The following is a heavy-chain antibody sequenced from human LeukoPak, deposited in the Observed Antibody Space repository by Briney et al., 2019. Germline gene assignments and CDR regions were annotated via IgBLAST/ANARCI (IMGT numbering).Heavy chain of an antibody. CDR1: GGSISSGGYY. CDR3: ARDRGGNGGIDY. V-gene: IGHV4-30-4*08. CDR2: IYYSGST. Sequence: TSSETLSLTCTVSGGSISSGGYYWSWIRQPPGKGLEWIGYIYYSGSTYYNPSLKSRVTISVDTSKNQFSLKLSSVTAADTAVYYCARDRGGNGGIDYWGQGTLVTVSS. D-gene: IGHD7-27*01. J-gene: IGHJ4*02.